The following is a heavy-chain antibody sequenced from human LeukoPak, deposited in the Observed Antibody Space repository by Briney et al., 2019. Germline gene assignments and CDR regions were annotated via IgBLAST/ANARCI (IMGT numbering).Heavy chain of an antibody. CDR2: IYPGDSDT. J-gene: IGHJ4*02. Sequence: GESLKISCRGSGYSFTSYWIGWVRQMPGKGLEWMGIIYPGDSDTRYSPSFQGQVTISADKSISTAYLQWSSLKASDTAMYYCARHAPSPGKPVDYWGQGTLVTVSS. CDR3: ARHAPSPGKPVDY. D-gene: IGHD1-26*01. CDR1: GYSFTSYW. V-gene: IGHV5-51*01.